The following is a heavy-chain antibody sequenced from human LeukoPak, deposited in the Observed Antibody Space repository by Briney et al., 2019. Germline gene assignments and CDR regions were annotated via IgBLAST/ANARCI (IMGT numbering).Heavy chain of an antibody. CDR3: ARETPYSSSWTVFDY. Sequence: GGSLRLSCAASGFMFSGFSMSWVRQTPGKGLEWVAKMTEYGTEIFYVDSVKGRFTISRDNAKNLLYLQMNSLRVEDTAVYYCARETPYSSSWTVFDYWGQGTLVTVSS. CDR2: MTEYGTEI. V-gene: IGHV3-7*01. CDR1: GFMFSGFS. J-gene: IGHJ4*02. D-gene: IGHD6-13*01.